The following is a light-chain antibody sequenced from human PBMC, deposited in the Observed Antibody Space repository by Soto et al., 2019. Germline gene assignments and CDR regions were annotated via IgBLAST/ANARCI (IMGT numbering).Light chain of an antibody. Sequence: SYELTQPPSVSVSPGQTASITCSGDKWGDKYACWYQQKPGQSPVLVIYQDSKRPSGIPERFSGSNSGNTATLTISGTQAMDEADYYCQAWDSSTLYVFGPGTKLTVL. CDR3: QAWDSSTLYV. CDR2: QDS. J-gene: IGLJ1*01. CDR1: KWGDKY. V-gene: IGLV3-1*01.